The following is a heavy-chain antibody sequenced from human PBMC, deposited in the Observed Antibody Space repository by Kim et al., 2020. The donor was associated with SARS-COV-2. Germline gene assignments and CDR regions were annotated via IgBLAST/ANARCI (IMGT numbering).Heavy chain of an antibody. CDR3: ADGRENTYGRTFDY. Sequence: SETLSLTCTVSGGSISTYYCSWIRQSPGKGLEWIGYIFYNGATNYHPPLKSRVIISTDTSKNQFSLKLTSVSAADTALYFWADGRENTYGRTFDYSG. J-gene: IGHJ4*01. V-gene: IGHV4-59*01. CDR2: IFYNGAT. CDR1: GGSISTYY. D-gene: IGHD5-18*01.